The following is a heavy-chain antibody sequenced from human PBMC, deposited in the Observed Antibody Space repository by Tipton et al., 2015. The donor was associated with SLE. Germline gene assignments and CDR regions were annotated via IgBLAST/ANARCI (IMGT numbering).Heavy chain of an antibody. D-gene: IGHD5-18*01. CDR3: ARQVDTEAVGSWNFAF. V-gene: IGHV4-38-2*01. J-gene: IGHJ2*01. CDR1: GYSISSGYY. CDR2: IYHGGNS. Sequence: TLSLTCAVSGYSISSGYYWGWIRQPPGKGLEWIGSIYHGGNSYYNPSLKSRLSMSIDTSKNQVFLRLSSVTAADTAVYYCARQVDTEAVGSWNFAFWGRGTLVTVSS.